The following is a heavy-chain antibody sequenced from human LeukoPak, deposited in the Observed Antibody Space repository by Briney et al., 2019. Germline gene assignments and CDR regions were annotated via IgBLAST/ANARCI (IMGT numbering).Heavy chain of an antibody. CDR2: IRYDGADK. CDR3: AKDSHGYSSGYNDY. CDR1: GFNFNTYG. V-gene: IGHV3-30*02. J-gene: IGHJ4*02. Sequence: GGSLRLSCAASGFNFNTYGMHWVRQAPDKGLEWVAFIRYDGADKYYADSVKGRFTISRDNSKNTLYLQMNSLRAEDTAVYYCAKDSHGYSSGYNDYWGQGTLVTVSS. D-gene: IGHD3-22*01.